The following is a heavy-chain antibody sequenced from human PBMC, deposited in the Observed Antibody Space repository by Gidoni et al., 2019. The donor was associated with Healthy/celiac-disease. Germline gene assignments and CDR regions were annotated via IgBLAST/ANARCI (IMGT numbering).Heavy chain of an antibody. D-gene: IGHD3-22*01. J-gene: IGHJ4*02. Sequence: EVQLVESGGGLVQPGRSLRLSCAASGFTFDDYAMHWVRQAPGKGLEWVSGISWNSGSIGYADSVKGRFTISRDNAKNSLYLQMNSLRAEDTALYYCAKDMGKAYYDSSGSFDYWGQGTLVTVSS. CDR1: GFTFDDYA. CDR3: AKDMGKAYYDSSGSFDY. V-gene: IGHV3-9*01. CDR2: ISWNSGSI.